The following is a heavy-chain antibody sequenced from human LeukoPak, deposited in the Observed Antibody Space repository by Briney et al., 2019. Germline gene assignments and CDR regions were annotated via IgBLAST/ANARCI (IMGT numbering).Heavy chain of an antibody. Sequence: GESLKISCKGSGYSFTSYWIGWVRQMPGKGLEWMGIIYPGDSDTRYSPSFQGQVTISADKSISTAYLQWSSLKASDTAMYYCARLSSYGSGSYEGYNWFDPWGQGTLVTVSS. CDR1: GYSFTSYW. CDR2: IYPGDSDT. D-gene: IGHD3-10*01. CDR3: ARLSSYGSGSYEGYNWFDP. J-gene: IGHJ5*02. V-gene: IGHV5-51*01.